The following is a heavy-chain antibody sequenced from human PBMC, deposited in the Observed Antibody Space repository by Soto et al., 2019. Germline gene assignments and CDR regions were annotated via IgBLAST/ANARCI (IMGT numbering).Heavy chain of an antibody. V-gene: IGHV5-51*01. J-gene: IGHJ6*02. CDR1: GYSFTSYW. Sequence: PGESLKISCKGSGYSFTSYWIGWVRQMPGKGLEWMGIIYPGDSDTRYSPSFQGQVTISADKSIGTAYLQWSSLKASDTAMYYCARQRGYDYDYYYGMDVWGQGTTVTVSS. CDR2: IYPGDSDT. D-gene: IGHD5-12*01. CDR3: ARQRGYDYDYYYGMDV.